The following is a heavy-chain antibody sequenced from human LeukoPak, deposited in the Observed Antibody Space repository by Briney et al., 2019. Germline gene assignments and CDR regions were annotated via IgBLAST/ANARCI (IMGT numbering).Heavy chain of an antibody. Sequence: KSSETLSLTCTVSGGPIYSYYWSWIRQPAGKGLEWIGRLYPGASPNYNPALKRRVTMSVDTAKKQFALKLNTVAAADTAVYYCARLRFYDSTGYSPGHYMDVWGKGTTVTVSS. CDR2: LYPGASP. CDR1: GGPIYSYY. J-gene: IGHJ6*03. V-gene: IGHV4-4*07. CDR3: ARLRFYDSTGYSPGHYMDV. D-gene: IGHD3-22*01.